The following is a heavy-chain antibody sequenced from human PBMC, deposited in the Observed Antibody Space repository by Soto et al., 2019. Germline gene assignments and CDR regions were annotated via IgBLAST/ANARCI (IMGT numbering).Heavy chain of an antibody. Sequence: QVQLVESGGGVVQPGRSLRLSCAASGFTFDSYGMHWVRHAPGKGLEWVAVISSDGNNKYYADSVKGRFTISRDNFKNTLYLQMSSLRADDTAVYYCAKDLLPNTVTTCGSWGQGTLVTVSS. D-gene: IGHD4-17*01. V-gene: IGHV3-30*18. CDR3: AKDLLPNTVTTCGS. J-gene: IGHJ5*02. CDR1: GFTFDSYG. CDR2: ISSDGNNK.